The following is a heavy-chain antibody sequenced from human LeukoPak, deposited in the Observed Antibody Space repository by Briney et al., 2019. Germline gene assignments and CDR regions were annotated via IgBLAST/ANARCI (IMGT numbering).Heavy chain of an antibody. CDR2: IRYDGNDK. D-gene: IGHD3-10*01. J-gene: IGHJ5*02. V-gene: IGHV3-30*02. Sequence: GGSLRLSCAASGFTFSYYGTHWVRQAPGKGLEWVAFIRYDGNDKFYSASVKGRFTISRDTSRNTLYLQMNSLRLDDTAVYYCAKDLMRDRWFGESWGQGTLVTVSS. CDR1: GFTFSYYG. CDR3: AKDLMRDRWFGES.